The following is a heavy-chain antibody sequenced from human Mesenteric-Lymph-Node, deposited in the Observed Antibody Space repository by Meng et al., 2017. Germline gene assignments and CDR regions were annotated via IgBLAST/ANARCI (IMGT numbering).Heavy chain of an antibody. D-gene: IGHD4-17*01. CDR2: MNPNSGNT. CDR1: GYTFTNYD. Sequence: ASVKVSCKASGYTFTNYDINWVRQATGQGLEWMGWMNPNSGNTGYAQKFQGRVTMTRNTSISTAYMELSSLRSEDTAVYYCARFDYGDYLLSGQFDPWGQGTLVTVSS. CDR3: ARFDYGDYLLSGQFDP. V-gene: IGHV1-8*01. J-gene: IGHJ5*02.